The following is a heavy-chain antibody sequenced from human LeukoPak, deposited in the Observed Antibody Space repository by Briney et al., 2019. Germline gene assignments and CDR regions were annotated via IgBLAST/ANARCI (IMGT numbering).Heavy chain of an antibody. Sequence: SQTLSLTCAISGDSVSGNRATWNWLRQSPSRGLEWLGRIYYRSKWYSDYAVSVKGRITINPDTSKNQFSLLLNSVTPEDAAVYFCGRAEHDWGSDYWGQGTLVTVSS. CDR1: GDSVSGNRAT. CDR2: IYYRSKWYS. V-gene: IGHV6-1*01. J-gene: IGHJ4*02. D-gene: IGHD3-9*01. CDR3: GRAEHDWGSDY.